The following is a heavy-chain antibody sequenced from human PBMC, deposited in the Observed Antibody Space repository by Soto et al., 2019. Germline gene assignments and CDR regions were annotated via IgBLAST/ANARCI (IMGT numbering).Heavy chain of an antibody. CDR1: GFTFSSYA. CDR3: GGVVVPAAIQANWFDP. CDR2: ISSNGGST. Sequence: GGSLRVSCSASGFTFSSYAMHWVRQAPGKGLEYVSAISSNGGSTYYADSVKGRFTISRDNSKNTLYLQMSSLRAEDTAVYYCGGVVVPAAIQANWFDPWGQGTLVTVSS. V-gene: IGHV3-64D*08. J-gene: IGHJ5*02. D-gene: IGHD2-2*01.